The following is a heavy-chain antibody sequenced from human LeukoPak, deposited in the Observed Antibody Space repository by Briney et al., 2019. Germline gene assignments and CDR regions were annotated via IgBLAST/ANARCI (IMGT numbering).Heavy chain of an antibody. CDR3: AKVEMATSPGGIDY. D-gene: IGHD5-24*01. Sequence: GGSLRLSCAASGSTFSTYGMHWVRQAPGKGLEWVTFIRYDGSNKYYADSVKGRFTISRDNSKSTLYLQMNSLRVEDTAMYYCAKVEMATSPGGIDYWGQGTLVTVSS. V-gene: IGHV3-30*02. CDR2: IRYDGSNK. J-gene: IGHJ4*02. CDR1: GSTFSTYG.